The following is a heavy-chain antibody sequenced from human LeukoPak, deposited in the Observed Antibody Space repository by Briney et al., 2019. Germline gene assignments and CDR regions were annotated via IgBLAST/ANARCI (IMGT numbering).Heavy chain of an antibody. V-gene: IGHV3-74*01. CDR2: INSDGSST. CDR3: AKRGYSSSWYLPHFDY. Sequence: GGSLRLSCAASGFTFSSYWMHWVRQAPGKGLVWVSRINSDGSSTSYADSVKGRFTISRDNAKNTLCLQMNSLRAEDTAVYYCAKRGYSSSWYLPHFDYWGQGTLVTVSS. D-gene: IGHD6-13*01. CDR1: GFTFSSYW. J-gene: IGHJ4*02.